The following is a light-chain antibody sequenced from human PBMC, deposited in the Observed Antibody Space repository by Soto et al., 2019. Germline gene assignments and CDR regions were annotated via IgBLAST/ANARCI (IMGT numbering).Light chain of an antibody. CDR3: QQYNIWPLT. CDR2: GAS. Sequence: DIVSTQSPGTLSLSPGERATLSCRASQSVGSIYLAWYQQKPGQAPRLLIHGASNRASGIPDRFSGSGSGTEFTLTISSLQSEDFAVYFCQQYNIWPLTFGGGTKVDIK. V-gene: IGKV3D-15*01. CDR1: QSVGSIY. J-gene: IGKJ4*01.